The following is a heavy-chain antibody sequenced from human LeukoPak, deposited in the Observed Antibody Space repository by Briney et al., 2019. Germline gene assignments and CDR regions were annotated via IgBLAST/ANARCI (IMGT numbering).Heavy chain of an antibody. J-gene: IGHJ4*02. D-gene: IGHD2-2*02. V-gene: IGHV1-2*02. Sequence: VASVKVSCKASGYTFTGHYIHWVRQAPGQGLEWMGWTNPNSGGTKYAQKFQGRVTMTRDTSISTAYMELSRLRSDDTAVYSCSRDYGFYSGLYYFDYWGQGTLVTVSS. CDR1: GYTFTGHY. CDR2: TNPNSGGT. CDR3: SRDYGFYSGLYYFDY.